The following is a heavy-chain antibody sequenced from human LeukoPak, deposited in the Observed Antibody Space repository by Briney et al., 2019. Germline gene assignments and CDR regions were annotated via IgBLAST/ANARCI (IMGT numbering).Heavy chain of an antibody. Sequence: ASVKVSCKASGYTFTDYYLHRVRQAPAQGLEWMGWINPNTDGINYAQNFRGRVTMTRDTSISTAYMELSSLRSDDTAIYYCARVKALGIVGSTTVLDPWGQGALVTVSS. D-gene: IGHD1-26*01. CDR1: GYTFTDYY. CDR3: ARVKALGIVGSTTVLDP. J-gene: IGHJ5*02. V-gene: IGHV1-2*02. CDR2: INPNTDGI.